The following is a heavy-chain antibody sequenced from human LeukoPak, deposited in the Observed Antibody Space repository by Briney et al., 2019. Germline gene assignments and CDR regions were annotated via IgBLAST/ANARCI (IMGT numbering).Heavy chain of an antibody. V-gene: IGHV1-18*01. CDR1: GYTFTSYG. CDR3: ARVNSGSYPGYFDY. D-gene: IGHD1-26*01. CDR2: ISAYNGNT. J-gene: IGHJ4*02. Sequence: ASVKVSCKASGYTFTSYGISWVRQAPGQGLEWMGWISAYNGNTNYAQKLQGRVTMTTDTSTSTAYMELRSLRSDDTAVYYCARVNSGSYPGYFDYWGQGTLVTVSS.